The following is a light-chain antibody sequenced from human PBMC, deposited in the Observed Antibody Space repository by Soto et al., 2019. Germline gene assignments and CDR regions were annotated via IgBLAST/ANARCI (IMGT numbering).Light chain of an antibody. CDR3: HQYGSSPQT. J-gene: IGKJ1*01. CDR2: GAS. Sequence: EIVLTQSPGTLSLSPGARATLSCRASQSVSRNLAWYQKNPGQATRLRIYGASTRDTGIPDRLTGRGSGTDVTLTISRLEPEDVAVFDGHQYGSSPQTFGQGTKVDI. CDR1: QSVSRN. V-gene: IGKV3-20*01.